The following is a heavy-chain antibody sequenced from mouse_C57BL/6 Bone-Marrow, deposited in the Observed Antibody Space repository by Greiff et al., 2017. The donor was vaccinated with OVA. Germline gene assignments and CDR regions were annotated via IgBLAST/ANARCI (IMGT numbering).Heavy chain of an antibody. CDR1: GYTFTSYG. Sequence: QVQLQQSGAELARPGASVKLSCKASGYTFTSYGISWVKQRTGQGLEWIGEIYPRSGNTYYNEKFKGKATLTADKSSSTAYMELRSLTSEDSAVYFCASTGPYDYSWFAYWGQGTLVTVSA. CDR2: IYPRSGNT. J-gene: IGHJ3*01. D-gene: IGHD2-4*01. V-gene: IGHV1-81*01. CDR3: ASTGPYDYSWFAY.